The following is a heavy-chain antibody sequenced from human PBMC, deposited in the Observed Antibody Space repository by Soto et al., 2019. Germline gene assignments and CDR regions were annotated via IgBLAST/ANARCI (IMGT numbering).Heavy chain of an antibody. J-gene: IGHJ4*02. Sequence: QVQLVQSGAELMKPGASVKVSCKASGYTFSNYDMNWVRQATGQGPEWIGWVNPNNGDTGYAQKVQVRVTLTTDISSTTAYMELTSLRSEDTAIYYCAKVSTKGSAIHFHYWGQGTLITVSS. D-gene: IGHD3-10*01. CDR2: VNPNNGDT. V-gene: IGHV1-8*01. CDR3: AKVSTKGSAIHFHY. CDR1: GYTFSNYD.